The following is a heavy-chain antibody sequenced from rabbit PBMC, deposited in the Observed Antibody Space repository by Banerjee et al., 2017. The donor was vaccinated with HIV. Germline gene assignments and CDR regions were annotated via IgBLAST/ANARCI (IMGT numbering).Heavy chain of an antibody. CDR3: ARDLAGVIGWNFNL. CDR2: MNTGSSVIT. D-gene: IGHD4-1*01. J-gene: IGHJ4*01. CDR1: GFSFSSTYW. V-gene: IGHV1S45*01. Sequence: QEQVVESGGGLVQPEGSLTLTCTASGFSFSSTYWICWVRQAPGKGLEWIGCMNTGSSVITYYASWAKGRFTISKTSSTTVTLQMTSLTVADTATYFCARDLAGVIGWNFNLWGPGTLVTVS.